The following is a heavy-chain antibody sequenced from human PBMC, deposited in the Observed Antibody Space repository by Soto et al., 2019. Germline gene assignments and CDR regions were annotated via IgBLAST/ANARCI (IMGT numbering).Heavy chain of an antibody. J-gene: IGHJ6*03. V-gene: IGHV4-59*01. CDR2: IYYSGST. D-gene: IGHD6-13*01. CDR1: GGSISSYY. Sequence: SETLSLTCTVSGGSISSYYWSWIRQPPGKGLEWIGYIYYSGSTNYNPSLKSRVTISVDTSKNQFSLKLSSVTAADTAVYYCARRRGAAAALGGYYYMDVWGKGTTVTVSS. CDR3: ARRRGAAAALGGYYYMDV.